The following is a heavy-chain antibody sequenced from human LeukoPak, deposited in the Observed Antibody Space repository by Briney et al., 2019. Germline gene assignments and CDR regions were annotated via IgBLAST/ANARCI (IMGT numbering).Heavy chain of an antibody. V-gene: IGHV1-46*01. CDR3: ARDRYGSGSYFDEYDAFDI. CDR1: GYTFTSYY. D-gene: IGHD3-10*01. J-gene: IGHJ3*02. CDR2: INPSGGST. Sequence: GASVKVSCKASGYTFTSYYMHWVRQAPGQGLEWMGIINPSGGSTSYAQKFQGRVTMTRGTSTSTVYMELSSLRSEDTAVYYCARDRYGSGSYFDEYDAFDIWGQGTMVTVSS.